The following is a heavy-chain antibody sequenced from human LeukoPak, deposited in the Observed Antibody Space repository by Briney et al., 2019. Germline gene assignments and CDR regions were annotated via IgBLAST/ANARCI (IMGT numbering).Heavy chain of an antibody. D-gene: IGHD2-15*01. CDR1: GFTFSSYA. J-gene: IGHJ4*02. CDR2: ISGSGGST. Sequence: GGSLRLSCPASGFTFSSYAMSWVRQAPGKGLEWVSAISGSGGSTYYADSVKGRFTISRDNSKNTPYLQMNSLRAEDTAVYYCAKDLLRISVVVVAACDYWGQGTLVTVSS. V-gene: IGHV3-23*01. CDR3: AKDLLRISVVVVAACDY.